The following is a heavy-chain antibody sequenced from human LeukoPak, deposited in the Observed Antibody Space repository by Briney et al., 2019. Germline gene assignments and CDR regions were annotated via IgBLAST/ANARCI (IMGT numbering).Heavy chain of an antibody. D-gene: IGHD2-8*01. V-gene: IGHV4-61*02. CDR2: IHTIGNT. CDR1: GASINSGNYY. J-gene: IGHJ4*02. CDR3: ARHGLSSDY. Sequence: SETLSLTCTVSGASINSGNYYWDWIRQPAGKGLEWIGRIHTIGNTSYNPSLKSRITISLDTSKNQVSLNLSSVTAADTAVYYGARHGLSSDYWGQGTLVTVSS.